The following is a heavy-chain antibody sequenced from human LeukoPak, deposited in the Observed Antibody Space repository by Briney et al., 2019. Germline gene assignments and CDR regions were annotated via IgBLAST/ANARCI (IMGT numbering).Heavy chain of an antibody. CDR1: GFSFSVSG. CDR3: ARDGAYYDFWSGDANAFDI. CDR2: IKQDGSEK. D-gene: IGHD3-3*01. V-gene: IGHV3-7*01. J-gene: IGHJ3*02. Sequence: GGSLRLSCAASGFSFSVSGMNWVRQAPGKGLEWVANIKQDGSEKYYVDSVKGRFTISRDNAKNSLYLQMNSLRAEDTAVYYCARDGAYYDFWSGDANAFDIWGQGTMVTVSS.